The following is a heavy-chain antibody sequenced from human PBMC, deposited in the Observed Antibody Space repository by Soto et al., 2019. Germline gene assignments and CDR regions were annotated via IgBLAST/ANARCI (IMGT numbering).Heavy chain of an antibody. Sequence: QAQLVESGGGVVQPGTSLRLSCVASTFTFNNFNMHWIRQAPGKGLDWLAVISSDGLKTYYPESVKGRFTISRDKSTNTVSLQMASLTTEDTAVYYCAKGRGLIQNDAFDIWGQGTMVIVSS. CDR3: AKGRGLIQNDAFDI. CDR2: ISSDGLKT. CDR1: TFTFNNFN. D-gene: IGHD2-8*01. V-gene: IGHV3-30*18. J-gene: IGHJ3*02.